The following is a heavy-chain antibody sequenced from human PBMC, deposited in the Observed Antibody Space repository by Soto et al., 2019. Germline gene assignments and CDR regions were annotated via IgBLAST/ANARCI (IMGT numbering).Heavy chain of an antibody. J-gene: IGHJ3*02. CDR2: IYYSGST. CDR1: GGSVSTYY. CDR3: AITCDENGPNSGGYGFDS. V-gene: IGHV4-59*02. D-gene: IGHD2-8*01. Sequence: SETLSLTCTVSGGSVSTYYWSWIRQPPGKGLEWIAYIYYSGSTSYNPSLKSRVTISLDTSKNQFSLKLSSVTAADTAVYYCAITCDENGPNSGGYGFDSSGTRT.